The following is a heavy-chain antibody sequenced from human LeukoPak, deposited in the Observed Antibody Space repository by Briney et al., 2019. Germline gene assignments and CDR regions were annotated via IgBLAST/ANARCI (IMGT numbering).Heavy chain of an antibody. CDR1: GGSISSRSYY. V-gene: IGHV4-39*01. D-gene: IGHD3-22*01. CDR3: ARQPRDYDSSGYDGFDI. Sequence: SETLSLTCTVSGGSISSRSYYWGWIRQPPGKGLEWIGSIFYSGSTYYNPSLRSRVTISVDTSKNHSSLKLSSVTAADTAVYYCARQPRDYDSSGYDGFDIWGQGTLVTVSS. CDR2: IFYSGST. J-gene: IGHJ3*02.